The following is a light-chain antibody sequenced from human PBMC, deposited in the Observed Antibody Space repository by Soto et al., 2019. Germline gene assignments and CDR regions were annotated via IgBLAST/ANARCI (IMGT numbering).Light chain of an antibody. J-gene: IGKJ2*01. CDR3: QHRGDWPLA. Sequence: ETVMTQSPATLSVSPGDRVTLSCRASQSVTTNLAWYQQKPGQPPRLVIYDASNRVTGFPARFSGSGSETDFTLTISSLEPEDFAVYYCQHRGDWPLAFGQGTKLEIK. V-gene: IGKV3-11*01. CDR1: QSVTTN. CDR2: DAS.